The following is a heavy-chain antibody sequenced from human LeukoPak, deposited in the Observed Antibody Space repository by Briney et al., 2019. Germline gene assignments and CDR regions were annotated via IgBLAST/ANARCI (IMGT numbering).Heavy chain of an antibody. J-gene: IGHJ6*03. D-gene: IGHD3-10*01. CDR2: IIPIFGTA. CDR3: ARGGYYGSGSYYYYYYYMDV. Sequence: ASVKVSCKASGGTFSSYAISWVRQAPGQGLEWMGGIIPIFGTANYAQKFQGRVTITTDESTSTAYMALSSLRSEDTAVYYCARGGYYGSGSYYYYYYYMDVWGKGTTVTVSS. CDR1: GGTFSSYA. V-gene: IGHV1-69*05.